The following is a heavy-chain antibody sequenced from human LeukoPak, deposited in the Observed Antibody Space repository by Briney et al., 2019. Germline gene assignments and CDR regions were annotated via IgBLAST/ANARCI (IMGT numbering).Heavy chain of an antibody. CDR2: ISSSGSTI. V-gene: IGHV3-48*03. CDR1: GFTFSSYE. CDR3: AKTRGSGPFDY. D-gene: IGHD3-10*01. J-gene: IGHJ4*02. Sequence: PGGSLRLSRAASGFTFSSYELNWVRQAPGKGLEWVSYISSSGSTIKYADSVKGRFTISRGSAKNSLYLQMNSLRAEDTAVYYCAKTRGSGPFDYWGQGTLVTVSS.